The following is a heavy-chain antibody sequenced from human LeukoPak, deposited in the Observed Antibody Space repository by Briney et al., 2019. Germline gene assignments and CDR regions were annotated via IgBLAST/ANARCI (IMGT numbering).Heavy chain of an antibody. D-gene: IGHD5-12*01. V-gene: IGHV1-69*13. CDR1: GGTFSSYA. Sequence: SVKVSCKASGGTFSSYAISWVRQAPGQGLEWMGGIIPIFGTANYAQRFQGRVTITADESTSTAYMELSRLRSDDTAVYYCARDRGIEGGYDRNWFDPWGQGTLVTVSS. CDR3: ARDRGIEGGYDRNWFDP. J-gene: IGHJ5*02. CDR2: IIPIFGTA.